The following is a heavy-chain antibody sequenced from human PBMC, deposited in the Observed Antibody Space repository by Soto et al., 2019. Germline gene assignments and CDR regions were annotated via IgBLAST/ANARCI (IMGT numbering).Heavy chain of an antibody. V-gene: IGHV3-72*01. J-gene: IGHJ4*02. CDR3: ARSGSSTSCYDY. CDR1: GFTFSDHY. Sequence: EVQLVESGGGLVQPGGSLRLSCVGSGFTFSDHYIDWVRHAPGKGLEWVGRIRKQAYIYTTNYAASGKGRFTISRDDPKNSLYLQMNSLKTEDTAVYYYARSGSSTSCYDYWGQGTLVTVSS. CDR2: IRKQAYIYTT. D-gene: IGHD2-2*01.